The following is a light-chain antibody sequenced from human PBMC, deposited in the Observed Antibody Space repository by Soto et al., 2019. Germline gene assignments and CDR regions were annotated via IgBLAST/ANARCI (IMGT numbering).Light chain of an antibody. Sequence: IVMTQSPATLSVSPGERATLSSGASRGISSNLAWYQQKPGQAPRLLIYDASTRATGIPARFSGSGSGTEFTLTISSLQSEDFAVYYCHQYNNWPPWTFGQGTKVDI. CDR2: DAS. CDR3: HQYNNWPPWT. CDR1: RGISSN. V-gene: IGKV3-15*01. J-gene: IGKJ1*01.